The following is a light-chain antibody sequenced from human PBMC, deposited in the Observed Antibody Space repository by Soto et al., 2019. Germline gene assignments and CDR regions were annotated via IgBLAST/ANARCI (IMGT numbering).Light chain of an antibody. CDR1: SSNIGSNY. CDR2: TND. J-gene: IGLJ3*02. V-gene: IGLV1-47*01. Sequence: QSVLTQPPSAYGTPGQWVTISCSGSSSNIGSNYVYWYQQLPGTAPKLLISTNDQRPSGVPDRISGSKSGTSASLAISGLRSEDEADYYCAAWDDSLSGVVFGGGTKLTVL. CDR3: AAWDDSLSGVV.